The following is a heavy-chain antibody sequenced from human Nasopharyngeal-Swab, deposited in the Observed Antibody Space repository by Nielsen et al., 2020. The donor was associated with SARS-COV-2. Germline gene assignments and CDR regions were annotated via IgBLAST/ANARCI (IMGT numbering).Heavy chain of an antibody. Sequence: GESLKISCAASGFDVSNDYLSWVRQAPGKGLEWVSVIYSGGSTYYADSVRGRFTISRDNSKNTLYLPMNSLRAEDTAVYYCARDGPSGSYDGWGQGTLVTVSS. CDR1: GFDVSNDY. D-gene: IGHD1-26*01. CDR3: ARDGPSGSYDG. V-gene: IGHV3-53*01. J-gene: IGHJ4*02. CDR2: IYSGGST.